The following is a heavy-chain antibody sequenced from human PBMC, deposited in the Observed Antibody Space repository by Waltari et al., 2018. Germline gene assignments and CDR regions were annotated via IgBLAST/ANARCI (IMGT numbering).Heavy chain of an antibody. CDR2: IYHSGST. J-gene: IGHJ6*03. CDR3: ARDPYYYMDV. CDR1: GYATSSGSI. Sequence: QVQLQESCPGLVTPSETLSLPCSASGYATSSGSIWGWIRQPPGQGLGWIGGIYHSGSTYYNPSLKSRVTISVDTSKNQFSRKLGSVTAADTAVYYCARDPYYYMDVWGKGTTVTVSS. V-gene: IGHV4-38-2*02.